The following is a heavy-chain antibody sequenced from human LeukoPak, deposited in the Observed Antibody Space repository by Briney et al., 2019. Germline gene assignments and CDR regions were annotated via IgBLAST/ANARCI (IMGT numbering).Heavy chain of an antibody. CDR1: GYTFTSYG. V-gene: IGHV1-18*01. CDR2: ISAYNGNT. CDR3: ASTRAEYDFWSGYHFDP. J-gene: IGHJ5*02. D-gene: IGHD3-3*01. Sequence: ASVKVSCKASGYTFTSYGISWVRQAPGQGLEWMGWISAYNGNTNYAQKLQGRVTMTTDTSTSTAYMELRSLRSDDTAVYYCASTRAEYDFWSGYHFDPWGQGTLVTVSS.